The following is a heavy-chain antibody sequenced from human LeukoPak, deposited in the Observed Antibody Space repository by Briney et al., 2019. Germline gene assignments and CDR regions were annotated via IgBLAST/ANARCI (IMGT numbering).Heavy chain of an antibody. Sequence: PGGSLRLSCAASGFTFSSYWMHWVRQAPGKGLVWVSRIKTDGSNTNYADSVKGRFTISRDNAKNSLYLQMNSLRAEDTAVYYCAREMLAAVAAQSWGQGTLVTVSS. CDR1: GFTFSSYW. V-gene: IGHV3-74*01. CDR3: AREMLAAVAAQS. CDR2: IKTDGSNT. J-gene: IGHJ5*02. D-gene: IGHD6-19*01.